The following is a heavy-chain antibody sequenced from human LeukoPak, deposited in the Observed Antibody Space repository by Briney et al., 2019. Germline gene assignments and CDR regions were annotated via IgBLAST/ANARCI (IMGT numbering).Heavy chain of an antibody. V-gene: IGHV4-61*01. J-gene: IGHJ5*02. Sequence: NPSETLSLTCSVFGGSINTANYYWSWIRQPPGKGLEWIGYIYYSGSTNYNPSLKSRVTISVDTSKNQFSLKLSSVTAADTAVYYCARVSYPWGWNWFDPWGQGTLVTVSS. CDR2: IYYSGST. CDR1: GGSINTANYY. CDR3: ARVSYPWGWNWFDP. D-gene: IGHD3-16*01.